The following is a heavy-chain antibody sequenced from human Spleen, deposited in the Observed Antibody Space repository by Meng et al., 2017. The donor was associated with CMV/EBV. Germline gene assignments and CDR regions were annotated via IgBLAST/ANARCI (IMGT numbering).Heavy chain of an antibody. CDR2: VIPVSGTA. Sequence: SVKVSCKASGGTFNNYAVSWARQAPGQGLEWMGGVIPVSGTANYAQKFQGRISITTDESTTTAYMELYSLRSEDTAVYYCARGDQFDYQYYYGMAVWGQGTTVTVSS. V-gene: IGHV1-69*05. CDR3: ARGDQFDYQYYYGMAV. D-gene: IGHD3-16*01. CDR1: GGTFNNYA. J-gene: IGHJ6*02.